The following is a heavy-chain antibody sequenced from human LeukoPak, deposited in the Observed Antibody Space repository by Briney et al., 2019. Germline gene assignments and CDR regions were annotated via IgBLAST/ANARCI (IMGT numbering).Heavy chain of an antibody. CDR1: GFTVSNNS. J-gene: IGHJ4*02. D-gene: IGHD3-16*01. CDR2: IYSDGST. CDR3: SRARGGDGLPFDY. V-gene: IGHV3-53*01. Sequence: GGSLRLSCAASGFTVSNNSMSWVRQAPGTGLEWVSLIYSDGSTSYANSVRGRFTISRDNSKNTLYLHMNSLRAEDTAVYYCSRARGGDGLPFDYWGQGTLVTVSS.